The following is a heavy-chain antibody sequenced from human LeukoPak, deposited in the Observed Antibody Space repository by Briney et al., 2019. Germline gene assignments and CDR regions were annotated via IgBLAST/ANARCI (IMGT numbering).Heavy chain of an antibody. J-gene: IGHJ6*03. CDR3: ARVYCSSTSCYHEDYYYYMDV. Sequence: PGGSLRLLCAASGFTFRSYGMHWVRQAPGKGLEGGAVLWYDGSNKYCADSVKGRFTISRDNSKNTLYPQMNSLRAEDTAVYYCARVYCSSTSCYHEDYYYYMDVWGKGTTVTVSS. D-gene: IGHD2-2*01. CDR2: LWYDGSNK. CDR1: GFTFRSYG. V-gene: IGHV3-33*01.